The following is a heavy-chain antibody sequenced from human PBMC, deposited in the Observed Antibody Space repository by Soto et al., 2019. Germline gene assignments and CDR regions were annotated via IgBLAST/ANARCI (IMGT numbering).Heavy chain of an antibody. V-gene: IGHV1-18*01. CDR3: ARGYCSGGSCYTGWFDP. CDR2: INAGNGNT. D-gene: IGHD2-15*01. Sequence: QAPGQKFEWMGWINAGNGNTNYAQKLQGRVTMTKDTSTSTANMELRSLRSDDTAVYYCARGYCSGGSCYTGWFDPWGQGTLVTVSS. J-gene: IGHJ5*02.